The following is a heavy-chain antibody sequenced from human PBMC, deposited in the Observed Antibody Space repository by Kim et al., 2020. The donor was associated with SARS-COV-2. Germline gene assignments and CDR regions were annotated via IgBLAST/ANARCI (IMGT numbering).Heavy chain of an antibody. J-gene: IGHJ6*02. CDR3: ARDGMSTLLWFGELWYYYGMDV. CDR1: GFTFSSYG. Sequence: GGSLRLSCAASGFTFSSYGMHWVRQAPGKGLEWVAVISYDGSNKYYADSVKGRFTISRDNSKNTLYLQMNSLRAEDTAVYYCARDGMSTLLWFGELWYYYGMDVWGQGTTVTVSS. D-gene: IGHD3-10*01. CDR2: ISYDGSNK. V-gene: IGHV3-33*05.